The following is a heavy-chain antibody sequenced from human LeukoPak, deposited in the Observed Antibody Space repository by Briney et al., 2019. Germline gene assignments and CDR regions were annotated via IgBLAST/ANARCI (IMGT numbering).Heavy chain of an antibody. CDR2: IYYSGST. D-gene: IGHD4-11*01. CDR1: GGSISSGDYY. J-gene: IGHJ6*01. CDR3: ARDRVTGRYFYGMEV. Sequence: SETLSLTCTVSGGSISSGDYYWSWIRQPPGKGLEWIGYIYYSGSTYYNPSLKSRVTILVDTSKNQFSLNLRYVTAADTAVYYCARDRVTGRYFYGMEVWGPGTTVTVSS. V-gene: IGHV4-30-4*02.